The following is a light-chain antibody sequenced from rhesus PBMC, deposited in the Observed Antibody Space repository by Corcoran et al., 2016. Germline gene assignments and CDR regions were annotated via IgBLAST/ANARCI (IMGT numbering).Light chain of an antibody. V-gene: IGKV3-24*04. J-gene: IGKJ3*01. CDR2: GAS. CDR1: QRGGSY. Sequence: ETVVTQSPATLALPPGERATLSCRASQRGGSYFAWYQQKPGQAPRFLISGASSRATGIPDRFSGSGYGTDFTRTINSLEPEEVGVYYCQQSSNLFTFGPGTKLDIK. CDR3: QQSSNLFT.